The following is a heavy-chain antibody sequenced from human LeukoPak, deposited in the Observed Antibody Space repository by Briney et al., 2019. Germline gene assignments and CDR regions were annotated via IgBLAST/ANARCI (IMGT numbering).Heavy chain of an antibody. CDR3: ARDYDFWSAQPFAY. J-gene: IGHJ4*02. CDR2: ISSSSSYI. CDR1: GFTFSIYW. D-gene: IGHD3-3*01. V-gene: IGHV3-21*01. Sequence: GGSLRLSCAASGFTFSIYWMSWVRQAPGKGLEWVSSISSSSSYIYYADSVKGRFTISRDNAKNSLYLQMNSLRAEDTAVYYCARDYDFWSAQPFAYWGQGTLVTVSS.